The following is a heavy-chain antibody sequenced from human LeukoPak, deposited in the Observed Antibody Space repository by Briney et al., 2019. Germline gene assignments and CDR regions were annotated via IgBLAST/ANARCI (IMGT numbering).Heavy chain of an antibody. CDR2: ISGSGGST. V-gene: IGHV3-23*01. D-gene: IGHD3-10*01. CDR1: GFTFSSYA. J-gene: IGHJ4*02. Sequence: GGSLRLSCAASGFTFSSYAMSWVRQAPGKGLEWVSAISGSGGSTYYADSVKGRFTISRDNSKNTLYLQMNSLRAEDTAVYYCAKSIITMVRGKHYFDYWGQGTLVTVSS. CDR3: AKSIITMVRGKHYFDY.